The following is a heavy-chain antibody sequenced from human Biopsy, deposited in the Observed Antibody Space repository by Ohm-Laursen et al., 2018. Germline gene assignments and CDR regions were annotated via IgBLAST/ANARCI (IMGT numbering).Heavy chain of an antibody. CDR1: GDSISNYY. D-gene: IGHD4-11*01. Sequence: PSETLSLTCNITGDSISNYYWSWIRQPPGKGLEWIGHIYYSVMTNYNPSLQSRVSISVDTSRNQVSLTLSSVTAADTAVYYCARDSGILNYGNFKYYHYYGMDVWGQGTKVTVSS. J-gene: IGHJ6*02. CDR2: IYYSVMT. V-gene: IGHV4-59*01. CDR3: ARDSGILNYGNFKYYHYYGMDV.